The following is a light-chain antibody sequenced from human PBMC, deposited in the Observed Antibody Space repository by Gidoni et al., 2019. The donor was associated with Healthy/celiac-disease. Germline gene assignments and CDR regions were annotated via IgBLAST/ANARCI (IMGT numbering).Light chain of an antibody. Sequence: EIVMTQSPATLSVSPGERATLSCRASQSVSSNLAWYQQKPGQAPRLLIYGASTRATGIPARFSGSGSGTEFTLTISSLQSEDFAVYYCQQYNNWQFTFGGXTKVEIK. J-gene: IGKJ4*01. CDR3: QQYNNWQFT. CDR1: QSVSSN. CDR2: GAS. V-gene: IGKV3-15*01.